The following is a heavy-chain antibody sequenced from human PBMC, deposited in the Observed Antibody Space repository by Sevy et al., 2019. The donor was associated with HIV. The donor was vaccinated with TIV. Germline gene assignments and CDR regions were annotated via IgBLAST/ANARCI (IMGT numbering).Heavy chain of an antibody. D-gene: IGHD3-22*01. CDR1: GYTLSELS. V-gene: IGHV1-24*01. Sequence: ASVKVSCMVSGYTLSELSMHWVRQAPGKGLEWMGSFDPEDDETIYAQKFQGRVTMTEDTSTDTAYMELNNLRSEDTAVYYCATTKDYYDSSGSPFDYWGQGPWSPSPQ. CDR2: FDPEDDET. J-gene: IGHJ4*02. CDR3: ATTKDYYDSSGSPFDY.